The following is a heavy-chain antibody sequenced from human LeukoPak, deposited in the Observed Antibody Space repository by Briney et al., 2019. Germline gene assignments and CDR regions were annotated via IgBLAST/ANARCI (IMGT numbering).Heavy chain of an antibody. CDR1: GYTFTSYD. CDR2: MNPNSGNT. J-gene: IGHJ4*02. V-gene: IGHV1-8*03. D-gene: IGHD3-3*01. CDR3: ARGPYTVLRFLEWLLDY. Sequence: AASVKVSCKASGYTFTSYDINWVRQATGQGLEWMGWMNPNSGNTGYAQKFQGRVTITRNTSISTAYMELSSLRSEDTAVYCCARGPYTVLRFLEWLLDYWGQGTLVTVSS.